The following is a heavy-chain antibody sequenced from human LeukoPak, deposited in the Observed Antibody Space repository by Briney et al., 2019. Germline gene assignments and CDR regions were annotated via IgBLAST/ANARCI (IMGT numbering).Heavy chain of an antibody. Sequence: PSETLSLTCTVSGGSISSALYHWGWIRQPPGKNLEWLGSVYYTGSTHNNPSLKSRVTISVDTSKNQFSLKVTSLTAADTAVYYCATSGWYQTGVYWGQGTLVTVSS. CDR3: ATSGWYQTGVY. D-gene: IGHD6-13*01. CDR1: GGSISSALYH. J-gene: IGHJ4*02. V-gene: IGHV4-39*07. CDR2: VYYTGST.